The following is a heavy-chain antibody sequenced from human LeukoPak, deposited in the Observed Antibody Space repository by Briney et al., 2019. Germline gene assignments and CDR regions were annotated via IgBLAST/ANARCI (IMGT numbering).Heavy chain of an antibody. D-gene: IGHD4-23*01. CDR1: GGSISSYY. Sequence: SETLSLTCTVSGGSISSYYWSWIRQPPGKGLEWIGYIYYSGSTNYNPSLKSRVTISVDTCKNQFSLKLSSVTAADTAVYYCARARPGYGGNYYFDYWGQGTLVTVSS. CDR2: IYYSGST. CDR3: ARARPGYGGNYYFDY. V-gene: IGHV4-59*01. J-gene: IGHJ4*02.